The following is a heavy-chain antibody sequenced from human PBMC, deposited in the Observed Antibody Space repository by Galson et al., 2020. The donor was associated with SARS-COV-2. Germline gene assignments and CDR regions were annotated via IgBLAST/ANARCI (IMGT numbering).Heavy chain of an antibody. CDR2: IWYDGSNK. CDR1: GFTFSSYG. D-gene: IGHD2-21*02. CDR3: ARGGSEKGDLDY. V-gene: IGHV3-33*01. Sequence: GGSLRLSCAASGFTFSSYGMHWVRQAPGKGLEWVAVIWYDGSNKYYADSVKGRFTISRDNSKNTLYLQMNSLRAEDTAVYYCARGGSEKGDLDYWGQGTLVTVSS. J-gene: IGHJ4*02.